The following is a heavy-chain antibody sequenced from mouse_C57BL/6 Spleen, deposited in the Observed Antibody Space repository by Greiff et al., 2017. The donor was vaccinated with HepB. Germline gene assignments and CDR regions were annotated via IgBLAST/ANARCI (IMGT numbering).Heavy chain of an antibody. CDR2: ISYDGSN. CDR3: ARAGLDDGYFDY. Sequence: EVKLQESGPGLVKPSQSLSLTCSVTGYSITSGYYWNWIRQFPGNKLEWMGYISYDGSNNYNPSLKNRISITRDTSKNQFFLKLNSVTTEDTATYYCARAGLDDGYFDYWGQGTTLTVSS. V-gene: IGHV3-6*01. J-gene: IGHJ2*01. D-gene: IGHD2-12*01. CDR1: GYSITSGYY.